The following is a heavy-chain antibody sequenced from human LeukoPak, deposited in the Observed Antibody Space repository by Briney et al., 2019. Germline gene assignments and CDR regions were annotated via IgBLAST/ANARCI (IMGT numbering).Heavy chain of an antibody. V-gene: IGHV4-59*08. Sequence: SSETLSLTCTVSGGSISSYYWSWIRQPPGKGLEWIGNIFYSGSPTYHPSLKSRVTISFDTSKNQLSLKLSSVTAADTAVYYCARVGHLAAAGTYDYGGEGTLVTVPS. D-gene: IGHD6-13*01. CDR3: ARVGHLAAAGTYDY. J-gene: IGHJ4*02. CDR2: IFYSGSP. CDR1: GGSISSYY.